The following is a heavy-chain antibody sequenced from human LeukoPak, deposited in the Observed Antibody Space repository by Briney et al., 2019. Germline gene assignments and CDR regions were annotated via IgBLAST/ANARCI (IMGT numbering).Heavy chain of an antibody. CDR2: ISSNGGDT. V-gene: IGHV3-64*01. CDR3: ARVRSYDSGVYYYDY. Sequence: GGSLRLSCVASGFTFSTYPMHWVRQAPGKGLEYVSAISSNGGDTYYTNSVKGRFTISRDDAKNTLYLQMGSLRAEDMAVYYCARVRSYDSGVYYYDYWGQGTLGTVS. D-gene: IGHD3-22*01. J-gene: IGHJ4*02. CDR1: GFTFSTYP.